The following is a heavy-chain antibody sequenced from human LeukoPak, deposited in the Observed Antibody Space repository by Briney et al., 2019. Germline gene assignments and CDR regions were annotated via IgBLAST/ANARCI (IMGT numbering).Heavy chain of an antibody. D-gene: IGHD3-22*01. CDR2: IIPILGIA. V-gene: IGHV1-69*04. Sequence: SVKVSCKASGGTFSSYAISWVRQAPGQGLEWMGRIIPILGIANYAQKFQGRVTITADKSTSTAYMELSSLRSEDTAVYYCAREDGYEKEYFQHWGQGTLVTVSS. CDR1: GGTFSSYA. CDR3: AREDGYEKEYFQH. J-gene: IGHJ1*01.